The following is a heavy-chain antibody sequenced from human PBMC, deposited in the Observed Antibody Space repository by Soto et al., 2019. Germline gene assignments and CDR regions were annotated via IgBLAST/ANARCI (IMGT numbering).Heavy chain of an antibody. J-gene: IGHJ6*02. D-gene: IGHD1-1*01. CDR3: ARDLRYSYDMDV. CDR2: ISFDGNNK. V-gene: IGHV3-30*03. Sequence: QVQLVESGGGVVQPGRSLRLSCAASGFTFTNYGMHWVRQTPGKGLEWVAVISFDGNNKFYADSVKGRFTISRDTSKSTLYLQLNSLRPEDTAVYYCARDLRYSYDMDVWGHGTMVTVSS. CDR1: GFTFTNYG.